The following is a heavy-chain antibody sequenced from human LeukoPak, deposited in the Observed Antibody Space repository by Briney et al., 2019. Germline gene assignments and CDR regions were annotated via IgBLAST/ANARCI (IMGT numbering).Heavy chain of an antibody. CDR1: GFTFSSYW. CDR3: ARESYSGYFSAFDI. Sequence: GGSLRLSCAASGFTFSSYWMSWVRQAPGKGLEWVANIKQDGSEKYYVDSVKGRFTISRDNAKNSLYLQMNSLRAEDTAVYYCARESYSGYFSAFDIWGQGTMVTVSS. D-gene: IGHD5-12*01. J-gene: IGHJ3*02. CDR2: IKQDGSEK. V-gene: IGHV3-7*01.